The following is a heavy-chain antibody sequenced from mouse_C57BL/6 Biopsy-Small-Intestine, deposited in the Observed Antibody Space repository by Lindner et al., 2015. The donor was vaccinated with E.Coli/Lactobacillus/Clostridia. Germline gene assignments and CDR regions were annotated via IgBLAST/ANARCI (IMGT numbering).Heavy chain of an antibody. V-gene: IGHV1-34*01. CDR3: ARDGGITFDY. Sequence: VQLQESGPELVTPGASVKMSCKASGYTFADYHMHWVKQSHGKSPEWIGYIYPNNGGNGYNQKFKGKATLTVDKSSSTAYMELRGLTSGDSAVYYCARDGGITFDYWGRGTTLTVSS. J-gene: IGHJ2*01. D-gene: IGHD1-1*01. CDR1: GYTFADYH. CDR2: IYPNNGGN.